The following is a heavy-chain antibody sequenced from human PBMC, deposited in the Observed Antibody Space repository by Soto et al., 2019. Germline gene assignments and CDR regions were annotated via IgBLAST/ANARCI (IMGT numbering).Heavy chain of an antibody. Sequence: GAPVKVSCKAAGGSFSSYAISWVRQATGQGLQWMGGIIPIFGTATYPQKFQGRVTITADESTSTAHMELSSLRSEDTAVYYCASPRHWNDVVGMDVWGQGTTVAAP. V-gene: IGHV1-69*13. CDR1: GGSFSSYA. CDR2: IIPIFGTA. J-gene: IGHJ6*02. D-gene: IGHD1-1*01. CDR3: ASPRHWNDVVGMDV.